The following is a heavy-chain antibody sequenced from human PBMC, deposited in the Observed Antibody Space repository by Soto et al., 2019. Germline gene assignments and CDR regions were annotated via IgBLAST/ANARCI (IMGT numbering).Heavy chain of an antibody. V-gene: IGHV3-23*01. Sequence: EVQLFESGGGLVQPGGSLRLSCAASGFTFSSYAMNWVRQAPGKGLEWVSAISASGGSTYYADSVKGRFTISRDNSKNPLDLQVNSLRAEATAVYYCAKDARAAVNSGNNWFDPWGQGTLVTVSS. J-gene: IGHJ5*02. CDR1: GFTFSSYA. CDR3: AKDARAAVNSGNNWFDP. D-gene: IGHD1-26*01. CDR2: ISASGGST.